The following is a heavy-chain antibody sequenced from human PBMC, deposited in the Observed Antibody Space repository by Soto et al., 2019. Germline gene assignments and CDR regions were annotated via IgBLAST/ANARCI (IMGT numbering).Heavy chain of an antibody. CDR1: GDSISNGYYS. J-gene: IGHJ4*02. Sequence: SETLSLTCTVSGDSISNGYYSWIWIRQPPGKDLEWIGHIYNSVNTYSNPSLKSRVTISADTSKNQFSLKLSSVTAADTAVYYCARGPSGDKVDYWGQGTLVTVSS. V-gene: IGHV4-30-4*01. CDR3: ARGPSGDKVDY. D-gene: IGHD3-10*01. CDR2: IYNSVNT.